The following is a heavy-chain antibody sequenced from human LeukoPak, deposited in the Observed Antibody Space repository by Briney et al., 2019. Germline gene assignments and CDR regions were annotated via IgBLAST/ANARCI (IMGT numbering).Heavy chain of an antibody. J-gene: IGHJ4*02. CDR3: ARAGSYYYDSSGHFDY. V-gene: IGHV5-51*01. Sequence: GESLKISCKGSGYSFTIYWIGWVRHMPGKGLEWMGIIYPGDSDTRYSPSFQGQVTISADKSISTAYLQWSSLKASDTAMYYCARAGSYYYDSSGHFDYWGQGTLVTVSS. CDR2: IYPGDSDT. CDR1: GYSFTIYW. D-gene: IGHD3-22*01.